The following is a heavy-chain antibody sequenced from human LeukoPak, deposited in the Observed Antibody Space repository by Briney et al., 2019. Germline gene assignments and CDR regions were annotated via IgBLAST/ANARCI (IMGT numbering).Heavy chain of an antibody. D-gene: IGHD4-17*01. J-gene: IGHJ5*02. V-gene: IGHV3-74*01. CDR1: GFTFSSYW. Sequence: GGSLRLSCAASGFTFSSYWMHWVRQAPGKGLVWVSRINSDGSSTSYADSVKGRFTISRDNAKDTLYLQMNSLRAEDTAVYYCARDPDYEGRVGWFDPWGQGTLVTVSS. CDR2: INSDGSST. CDR3: ARDPDYEGRVGWFDP.